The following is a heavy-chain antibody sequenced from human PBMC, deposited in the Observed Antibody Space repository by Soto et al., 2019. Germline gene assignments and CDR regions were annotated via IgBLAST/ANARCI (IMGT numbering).Heavy chain of an antibody. V-gene: IGHV3-30*18. Sequence: QVQLVESGGGVVQPGRSLRLSCAASGFTFSSYGMHWVRQAPGKGLEWVAVISYDGSNKYYADSVKGRFTISRDHSKNTLYLQMNSLRAEDTAVYYCAKRSRYCSSTSCLYYYYGMDVWGQGTTVTVSS. D-gene: IGHD2-2*01. J-gene: IGHJ6*02. CDR3: AKRSRYCSSTSCLYYYYGMDV. CDR2: ISYDGSNK. CDR1: GFTFSSYG.